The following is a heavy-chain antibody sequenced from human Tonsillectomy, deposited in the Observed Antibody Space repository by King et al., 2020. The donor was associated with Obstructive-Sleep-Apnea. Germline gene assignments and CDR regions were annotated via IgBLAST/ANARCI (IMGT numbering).Heavy chain of an antibody. Sequence: VQLVESGGGLVQPGGSLRLSCAASGFTFSSYAMSWVRQAPGKGLEWVSGISGSGDGTYYADSVKGRFTISRDTSKNTLYLQMNSLRAEDTAVYYCAKDVGGLGHCSGGNCYSDYWGQGTLVAVSS. CDR2: ISGSGDGT. CDR1: GFTFSSYA. D-gene: IGHD2-15*01. CDR3: AKDVGGLGHCSGGNCYSDY. J-gene: IGHJ4*02. V-gene: IGHV3-23*04.